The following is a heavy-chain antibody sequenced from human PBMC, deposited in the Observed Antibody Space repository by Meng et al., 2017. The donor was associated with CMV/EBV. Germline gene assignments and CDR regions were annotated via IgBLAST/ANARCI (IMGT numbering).Heavy chain of an antibody. CDR3: AKDLGGITIFGVVTPNHDAFDI. Sequence: LSLTCAASGFTFSSYAMSWVRQAPGKGLEWVSAISGSGGSTYYADSVKGRFTISRDNSKNTLYLQMNSLRAEDTAVYYCAKDLGGITIFGVVTPNHDAFDIWGQGTVVTVSS. J-gene: IGHJ3*02. CDR2: ISGSGGST. V-gene: IGHV3-23*01. D-gene: IGHD3-3*01. CDR1: GFTFSSYA.